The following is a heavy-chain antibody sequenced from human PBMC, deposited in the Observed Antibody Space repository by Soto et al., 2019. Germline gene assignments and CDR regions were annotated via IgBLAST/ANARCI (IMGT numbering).Heavy chain of an antibody. CDR2: IYYSGST. D-gene: IGHD3-3*01. Sequence: SETLSLTCTVSGGSVISGSYYWSWIRQPPGKGLEWIGYIYYSGSTNYNPSLKSRVTISVDTSKNQFSLKLSSVTAADTAVYYCARHPYDFWSGPNYYGMDVWGQGTTVTVSS. CDR3: ARHPYDFWSGPNYYGMDV. J-gene: IGHJ6*02. V-gene: IGHV4-61*01. CDR1: GGSVISGSYY.